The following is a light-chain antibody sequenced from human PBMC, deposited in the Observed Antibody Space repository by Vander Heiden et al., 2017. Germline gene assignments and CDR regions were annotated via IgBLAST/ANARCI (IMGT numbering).Light chain of an antibody. CDR1: SSNIGAGYD. CDR2: GNS. V-gene: IGLV1-40*01. Sequence: QSVLTQPPSVSGAPGQRVTISCTGRSSNIGAGYDVHWYQQLPGTAPNLLIYGNSNRPSGVPDRFSGSKSGTSASLAITGLQAEDEADYYCQSYDSSLSGVVFGGGTKLTVL. J-gene: IGLJ2*01. CDR3: QSYDSSLSGVV.